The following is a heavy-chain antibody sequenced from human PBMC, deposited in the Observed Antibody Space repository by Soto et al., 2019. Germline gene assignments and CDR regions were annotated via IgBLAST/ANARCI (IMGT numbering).Heavy chain of an antibody. J-gene: IGHJ4*02. CDR3: AKERAGRYCSNGVCYAPDY. Sequence: EVQLMDSGGGLVQPGGSLRLSCAASGFTFSSYVMSWVRQAPGKGLEWVSGIGGSGGSTYYADSVKGRFTISRDNSKNTLYLQMHSLRAEDTAIYYCAKERAGRYCSNGVCYAPDYWGQGTLVTVSS. CDR2: IGGSGGST. V-gene: IGHV3-23*01. CDR1: GFTFSSYV. D-gene: IGHD2-8*01.